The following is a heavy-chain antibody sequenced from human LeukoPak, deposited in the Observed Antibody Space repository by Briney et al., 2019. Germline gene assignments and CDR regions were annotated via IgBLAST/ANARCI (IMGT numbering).Heavy chain of an antibody. Sequence: NAGGSLRLSCAASGFTFGSFSMTWVRQAPGKGLEWVSTISSSGSGTYIYYADSVKGRFTISRDNAKNSLYLQMNSLRAEDTAVYYCARDPGRSGGSCYSDYWGQGALVTVSS. CDR3: ARDPGRSGGSCYSDY. CDR1: GFTFGSFS. CDR2: ISSSGSGTYI. J-gene: IGHJ4*02. D-gene: IGHD2-15*01. V-gene: IGHV3-21*01.